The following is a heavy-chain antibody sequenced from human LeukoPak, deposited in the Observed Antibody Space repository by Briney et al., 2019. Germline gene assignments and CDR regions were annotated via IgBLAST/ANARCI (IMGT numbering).Heavy chain of an antibody. Sequence: GGSLRLSCAASGFTFSSYEMNWVRQAPGKGLEWVSYISSSGSTIYYADSVKGRFTISRDNAKNSLYPQMNSLRAEDTAVYYCAREGSNGGYYYYGMDVWGQGTTVTVSS. D-gene: IGHD4-11*01. V-gene: IGHV3-48*03. CDR3: AREGSNGGYYYYGMDV. CDR2: ISSSGSTI. J-gene: IGHJ6*02. CDR1: GFTFSSYE.